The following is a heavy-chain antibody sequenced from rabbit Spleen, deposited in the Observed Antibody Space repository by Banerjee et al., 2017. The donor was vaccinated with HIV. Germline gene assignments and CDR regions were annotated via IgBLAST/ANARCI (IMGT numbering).Heavy chain of an antibody. CDR3: ARDTSSSFSSYDMGL. CDR2: INACTGKS. Sequence: QEQLEESGGGLVKPEGSLTLTCKASGFPFSNKAGMCLVRQAPGKGLEWISCINACTGKSVYASWAKDRFTLSKPSSTTVTQQMNSLTAADTATYFCARDTSSSFSSYDMGLWGQGTLVNVS. CDR1: GFPFSNKAG. J-gene: IGHJ4*01. D-gene: IGHD1-1*01. V-gene: IGHV1S45*01.